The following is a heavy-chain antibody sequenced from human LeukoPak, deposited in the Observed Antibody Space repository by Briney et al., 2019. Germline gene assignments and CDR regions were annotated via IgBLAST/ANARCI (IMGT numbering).Heavy chain of an antibody. V-gene: IGHV4-30-4*01. CDR3: ARDKWGNYYDSSGYYSSSAFDI. CDR2: IYYSGST. CDR1: GGSINNGGYY. Sequence: KPSETLSLTCTVSGGSINNGGYYWSWIRQPPGKGLEWIGYIYYSGSTSYNPSLKSRVTISVDTSKNQFSLKLASVTAADTAVYYCARDKWGNYYDSSGYYSSSAFDIWGQGTMVTVSS. J-gene: IGHJ3*02. D-gene: IGHD3-22*01.